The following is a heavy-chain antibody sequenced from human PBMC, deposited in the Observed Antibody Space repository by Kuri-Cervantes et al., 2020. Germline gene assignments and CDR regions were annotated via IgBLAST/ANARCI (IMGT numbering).Heavy chain of an antibody. D-gene: IGHD3-3*01. CDR2: ISWNSGSI. Sequence: SLKISCAASGFTFDDYAMHWVRQAPGKGLEWVSGISWNSGSIGYADSVKGRFTISRDNAKNSLYLQMNSLRAEDTAVYYCARDWVYDFWSGYSPDYFDYWGQGTLVTVSS. V-gene: IGHV3-9*01. CDR1: GFTFDDYA. CDR3: ARDWVYDFWSGYSPDYFDY. J-gene: IGHJ4*02.